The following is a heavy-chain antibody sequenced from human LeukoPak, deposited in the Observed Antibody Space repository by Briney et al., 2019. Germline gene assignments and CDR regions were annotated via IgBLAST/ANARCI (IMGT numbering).Heavy chain of an antibody. CDR1: GGSFSGYY. D-gene: IGHD1-26*01. CDR2: INHSGST. Sequence: SETLSLTCVVYGGSFSGYYWSWIRQPPGKGLEWIGEINHSGSTNYNPSLKSRVTISVDTSKNQFSLKLSSVTAAETTVYYCVVGLPRSGSYYDAFGMSGEGAMVTVSS. V-gene: IGHV4-34*01. J-gene: IGHJ3*01. CDR3: VVGLPRSGSYYDAFGMS.